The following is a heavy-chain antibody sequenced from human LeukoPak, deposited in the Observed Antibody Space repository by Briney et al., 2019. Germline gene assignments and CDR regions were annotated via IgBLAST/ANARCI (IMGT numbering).Heavy chain of an antibody. D-gene: IGHD5-12*01. CDR2: IYVGGST. CDR1: GDSISGYY. Sequence: SETLSLTCTVSGDSISGYYWSWIRQSPGKGLEWMGNIYVGGSTNYNPSLMSRVTISVDTSKNQLSLSLKSVTAADTALYYCARRIVDSGYDCLDYWGQGTPVTVSS. V-gene: IGHV4-59*01. CDR3: ARRIVDSGYDCLDY. J-gene: IGHJ4*02.